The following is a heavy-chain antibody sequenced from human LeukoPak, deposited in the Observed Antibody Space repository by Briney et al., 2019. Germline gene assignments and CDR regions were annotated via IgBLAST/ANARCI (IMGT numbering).Heavy chain of an antibody. V-gene: IGHV3-21*01. D-gene: IGHD1-26*01. CDR1: GFTFSSYS. J-gene: IGHJ4*02. CDR2: ISSSSSYI. Sequence: GSLSLSCAASGFTFSSYSMNWVRQAPGKGLEWVSSISSSSSYIYYADSMKGRFTISRDNAKNSLYLQMNSLRAEDTAVYYCARDIWGSGSYQYWGQGTLVTVSS. CDR3: ARDIWGSGSYQY.